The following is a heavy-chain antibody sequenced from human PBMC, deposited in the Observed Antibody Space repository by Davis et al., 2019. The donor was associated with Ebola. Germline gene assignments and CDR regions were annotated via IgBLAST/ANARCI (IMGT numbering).Heavy chain of an antibody. Sequence: GGSLRLSCAASAFTVRHNYMYWVRHAPGQGLEWVSVIYRGGNTYFADSVKGRFTIPRDNSKNTLDLQMNSLRPEDTALYYCVKTRSNWWNDALEIWGRGTMVIVSS. CDR2: IYRGGNT. D-gene: IGHD2-8*02. V-gene: IGHV3-53*05. CDR3: VKTRSNWWNDALEI. J-gene: IGHJ3*02. CDR1: AFTVRHNY.